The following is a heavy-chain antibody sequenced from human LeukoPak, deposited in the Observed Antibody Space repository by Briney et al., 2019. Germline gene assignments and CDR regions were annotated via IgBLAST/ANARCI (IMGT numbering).Heavy chain of an antibody. D-gene: IGHD5-12*01. CDR3: ARDPSRTVAPIPEDN. Sequence: GGSLRLSCAASGFTFSSYAMHWVRQAPGKGLEWVAVISYDGSNKYYADSVKGRFTISRDNSKNTLYLQMNSLKSEDTAVYYCARDPSRTVAPIPEDNWGQGTLVTVSS. V-gene: IGHV3-30-3*01. J-gene: IGHJ4*02. CDR2: ISYDGSNK. CDR1: GFTFSSYA.